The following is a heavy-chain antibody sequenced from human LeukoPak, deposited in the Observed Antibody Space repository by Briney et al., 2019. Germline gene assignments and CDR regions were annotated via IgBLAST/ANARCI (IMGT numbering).Heavy chain of an antibody. D-gene: IGHD2-8*02. CDR1: GFTVSSNY. CDR3: TRAPELVPPTYYFDY. CDR2: IYSGGST. J-gene: IGHJ4*02. V-gene: IGHV3-53*01. Sequence: GGSLRLSCAASGFTVSSNYMSWVRQAPGKGLEWVSVIYSGGSTYYADSVKGRFTISRDNSKNTLYLQMNSLRAEDTAVYYCTRAPELVPPTYYFDYWGQGTLVTVSS.